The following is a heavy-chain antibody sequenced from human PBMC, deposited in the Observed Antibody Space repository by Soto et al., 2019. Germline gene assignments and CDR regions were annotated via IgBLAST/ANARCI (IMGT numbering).Heavy chain of an antibody. CDR2: VFYTGFT. CDR3: ATSQKGYNWNYFDH. Sequence: SETLSLTCAVSGGSISGSYYYWAWLRQSPGKGPEWIGSVFYTGFTSYNPSLESRVSVSVDTSKSQFSLKLSAVTAADTAVYYCATSQKGYNWNYFDHWGEGALVTVSS. CDR1: GGSISGSYYY. J-gene: IGHJ4*02. D-gene: IGHD1-20*01. V-gene: IGHV4-39*01.